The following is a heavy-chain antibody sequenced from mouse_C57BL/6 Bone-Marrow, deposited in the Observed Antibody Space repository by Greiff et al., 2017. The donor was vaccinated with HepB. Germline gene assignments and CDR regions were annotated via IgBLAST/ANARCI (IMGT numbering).Heavy chain of an antibody. Sequence: DVMLVESGGGLVKPGGSLKLSCAASGFTFSSYAMSWVRQTPEKRLEWVATISDGGSYTYYPDNVKGRFTISRDNAKNNLYLQMSHLKSEDTAMYYCARVNGKAWFAYWGQGTLVTVSA. CDR1: GFTFSSYA. V-gene: IGHV5-4*03. CDR3: ARVNGKAWFAY. J-gene: IGHJ3*01. D-gene: IGHD2-1*01. CDR2: ISDGGSYT.